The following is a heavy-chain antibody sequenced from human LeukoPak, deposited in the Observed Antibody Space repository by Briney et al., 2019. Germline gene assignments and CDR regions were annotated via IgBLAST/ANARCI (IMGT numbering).Heavy chain of an antibody. Sequence: GGSLRLSCAASGFTFSGYWMNWVRQAPGKGLEWVANIRQDGSDKYYVDSVKGRFTISRDNAKNSLYMQMNSLTAEDTAVYYCARAVPGLDYWGQGILVTVSS. D-gene: IGHD1-14*01. CDR2: IRQDGSDK. CDR1: GFTFSGYW. CDR3: ARAVPGLDY. V-gene: IGHV3-7*04. J-gene: IGHJ4*02.